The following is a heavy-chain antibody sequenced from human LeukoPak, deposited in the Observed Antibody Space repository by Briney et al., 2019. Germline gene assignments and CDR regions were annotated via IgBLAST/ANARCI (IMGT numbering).Heavy chain of an antibody. J-gene: IGHJ3*02. CDR3: ASATNYDILTGYGLYAFDI. Sequence: SETLSLTCTVSGGSISSGGYYWSWIRQHPGKGLEWIGYIYYSGSTYYNPSLKSRVTISVDTSKNQFSLKLSSVTAADTAVYYCASATNYDILTGYGLYAFDIWGQGTMVTVSS. CDR2: IYYSGST. V-gene: IGHV4-31*03. CDR1: GGSISSGGYY. D-gene: IGHD3-9*01.